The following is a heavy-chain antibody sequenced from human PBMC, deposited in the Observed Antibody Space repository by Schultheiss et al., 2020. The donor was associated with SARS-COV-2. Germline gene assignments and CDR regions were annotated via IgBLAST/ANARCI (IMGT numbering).Heavy chain of an antibody. D-gene: IGHD6-19*01. CDR3: ARGLGIAVAGADY. V-gene: IGHV3-20*04. CDR1: GFTFDDYA. CDR2: ISGSGGST. J-gene: IGHJ4*02. Sequence: GGSLRLSCAASGFTFDDYAMHWVRQAPGKGLEWVSAISGSGGSTYYADSVKGRFTISRDNAKNSLYLQMNSLRAEDTAVYYCARGLGIAVAGADYWGQGTLVTVSS.